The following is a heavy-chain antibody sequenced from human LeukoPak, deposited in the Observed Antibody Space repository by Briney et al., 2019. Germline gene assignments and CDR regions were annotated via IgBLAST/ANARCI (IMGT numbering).Heavy chain of an antibody. D-gene: IGHD4-17*01. V-gene: IGHV7-4-1*02. Sequence: ASVNVSCKASGYTFSDYAINWVRQAPGQGLEWMGWINTITGKPTYAQGFTGRFVFSLDTSVSTTYLQITSLKAEDTAIYFCARDLNYADFLGYWGQGTLVTVSS. CDR1: GYTFSDYA. CDR2: INTITGKP. CDR3: ARDLNYADFLGY. J-gene: IGHJ4*02.